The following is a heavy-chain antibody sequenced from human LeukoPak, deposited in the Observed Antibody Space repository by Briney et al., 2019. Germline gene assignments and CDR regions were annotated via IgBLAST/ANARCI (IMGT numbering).Heavy chain of an antibody. J-gene: IGHJ6*04. Sequence: ASVKVSSKASGYTFTGYYMHWVRQAPGQGLEWMGWINPNSGGTNYSQKFQGWVTMTRDTSISTAYMELSRLRSDDTAVYYCARESYGDYSFRWGMDVWGKGTTVTVSS. V-gene: IGHV1-2*04. CDR3: ARESYGDYSFRWGMDV. CDR2: INPNSGGT. CDR1: GYTFTGYY. D-gene: IGHD4-17*01.